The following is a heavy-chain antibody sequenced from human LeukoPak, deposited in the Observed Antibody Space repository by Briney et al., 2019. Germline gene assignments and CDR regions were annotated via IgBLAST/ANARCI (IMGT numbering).Heavy chain of an antibody. D-gene: IGHD4-17*01. J-gene: IGHJ5*02. V-gene: IGHV4-59*08. CDR1: GGSISNYY. CDR3: ARHRHDYGDNCFDP. Sequence: SETLSLTCTVSGGSISNYYWSWIRQPPGKGLEWIGYVYYTGSTNYNPSLKSRVTISLDTSKNQISLKLSSVTAADTAVYNCARHRHDYGDNCFDPWGQGTLVTVSS. CDR2: VYYTGST.